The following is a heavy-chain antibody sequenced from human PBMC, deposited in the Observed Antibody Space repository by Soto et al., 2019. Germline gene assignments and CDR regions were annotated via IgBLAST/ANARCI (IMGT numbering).Heavy chain of an antibody. D-gene: IGHD2-21*02. CDR3: VRDFLAVTASWVASDL. CDR1: GFTVSNNF. CDR2: IKNSAGT. Sequence: DVQLVESGGGLVQPGGSLRLSCAASGFTVSNNFMSWVRQAPGKGLEWVSVIKNSAGTDYADSVKGRFTISTDNSKNTLYLQMNSLRAEDTAVYYCVRDFLAVTASWVASDLWGQGTKVTVSP. J-gene: IGHJ3*01. V-gene: IGHV3-66*01.